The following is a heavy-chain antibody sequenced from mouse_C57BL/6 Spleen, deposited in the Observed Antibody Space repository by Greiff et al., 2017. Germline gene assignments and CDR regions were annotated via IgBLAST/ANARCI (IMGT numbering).Heavy chain of an antibody. CDR3: ARRNYYGSLDY. CDR2: IYPSDSET. J-gene: IGHJ2*01. CDR1: GYTFTSYW. Sequence: QVQLQQPGAELVRPGSSVKLSCKASGYTFTSYWMDWVKQRPGQGLEWIGNIYPSDSETHYNQKFKDKATLTVDKSSSTAYMQLSSLTSEDSAVYYCARRNYYGSLDYWGQGTTLTVSS. D-gene: IGHD1-1*01. V-gene: IGHV1-61*01.